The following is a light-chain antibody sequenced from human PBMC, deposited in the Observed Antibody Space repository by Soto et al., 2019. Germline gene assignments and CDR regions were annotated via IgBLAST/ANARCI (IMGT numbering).Light chain of an antibody. CDR1: TGAVTSGYY. CDR3: LLYYGGAQLV. CDR2: STS. V-gene: IGLV7-43*01. Sequence: QAVVTQEPSLTVSPGGTGTLTGASSTGAVTSGYYPNWFQQKPGQAPRALLYSTSNQHAWTPARFSGSLLGGKAALTLSGVQHEDEAEYYCLLYYGGAQLVFGGGTKLTVL. J-gene: IGLJ2*01.